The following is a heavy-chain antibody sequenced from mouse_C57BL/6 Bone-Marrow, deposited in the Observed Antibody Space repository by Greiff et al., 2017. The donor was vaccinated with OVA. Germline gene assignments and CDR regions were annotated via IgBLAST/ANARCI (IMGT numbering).Heavy chain of an antibody. CDR3: ATYYYDWFAY. CDR1: GFSLTSYG. J-gene: IGHJ3*01. V-gene: IGHV2-4*01. Sequence: VHLVESGPGLVQPSQSLSITCTVSGFSLTSYGVHWVRQPPGKGLEWLGVIWSGGSTDYNAAFISRLSISKDNSKSQVFFKMNSLQADDTAIYYCATYYYDWFAYWGQGTLVTVSA. D-gene: IGHD1-1*01. CDR2: IWSGGST.